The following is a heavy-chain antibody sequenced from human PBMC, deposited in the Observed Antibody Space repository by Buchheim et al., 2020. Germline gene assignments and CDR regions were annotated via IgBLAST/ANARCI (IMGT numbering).Heavy chain of an antibody. CDR2: IWYDGSNK. CDR3: TRDREYYYDSSGYTDY. CDR1: GFTFSSYG. Sequence: QVQLVESGGGVVQPGRSLRLSCAASGFTFSSYGMHWVRQAPGKGLEWVAVIWYDGSNKYYAVSVKGRFTISRDNSKNTLFLQMNSLRAEDTAVYYCTRDREYYYDSSGYTDYWGQGTL. V-gene: IGHV3-33*01. J-gene: IGHJ4*02. D-gene: IGHD3-22*01.